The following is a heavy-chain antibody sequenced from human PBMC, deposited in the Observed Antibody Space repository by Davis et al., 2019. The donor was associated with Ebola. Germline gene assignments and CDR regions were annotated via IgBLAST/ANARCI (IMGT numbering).Heavy chain of an antibody. CDR1: GFIFSANT. Sequence: GESLKISCEASGFIFSANTMNWVRQTPGKGLEWVSVIYSSGGTAYADSVKGRFTISRDNSKNTLYLQMNSVRAEDTGIFYCAKDQVPDGVWTIDHWGQGVLVTVSS. D-gene: IGHD4-17*01. CDR3: AKDQVPDGVWTIDH. V-gene: IGHV3-23*01. CDR2: IYSSGGT. J-gene: IGHJ4*02.